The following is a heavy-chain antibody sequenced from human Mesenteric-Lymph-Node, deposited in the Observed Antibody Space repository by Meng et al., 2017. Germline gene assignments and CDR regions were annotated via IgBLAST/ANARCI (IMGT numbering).Heavy chain of an antibody. D-gene: IGHD1-1*01. J-gene: IGHJ1*01. Sequence: VQVVESGGGLVQPGGSLRLSCTASGFSFTDHWMHWVRQGPGKGPVWVSRIDPDGSDPTYADSVKGRFSISRDNAKNTVYLQMNSLRAEDSALYYCTNDRLNHWGQGPLVTVSS. CDR1: GFSFTDHW. CDR2: IDPDGSDP. V-gene: IGHV3-74*03. CDR3: TNDRLNH.